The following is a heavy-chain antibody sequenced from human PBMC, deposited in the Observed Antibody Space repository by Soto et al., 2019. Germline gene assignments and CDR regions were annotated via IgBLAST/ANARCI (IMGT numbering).Heavy chain of an antibody. CDR1: GGTFSSYT. CDR2: IIPILGIA. J-gene: IGHJ4*02. CDR3: ARDREMATTA. V-gene: IGHV1-69*08. Sequence: QVQLVQSGAEVKKPGSSVKVSCKASGGTFSSYTISWVRQAPGQGLEWMGRIIPILGIANYAQKLQGRVTITADKSTSTAYMELSSLRSEDTAVYYCARDREMATTAWGQGTLVTVSS. D-gene: IGHD5-12*01.